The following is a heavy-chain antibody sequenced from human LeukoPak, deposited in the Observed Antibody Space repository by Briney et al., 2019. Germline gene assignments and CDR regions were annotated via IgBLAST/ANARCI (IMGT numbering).Heavy chain of an antibody. V-gene: IGHV1-18*01. D-gene: IGHD1-26*01. J-gene: IGHJ6*02. Sequence: ASVKVSCKASGYTFTSYGISWVRQAPGQGLEWMGWISAYNGNTNYAQKLQGRVTMTTDTSTSTAYMELRSLRSDDTAVYYCARDGGPPPYMSGSYKDYYYYGMDVWGQGTTVTVSS. CDR1: GYTFTSYG. CDR3: ARDGGPPPYMSGSYKDYYYYGMDV. CDR2: ISAYNGNT.